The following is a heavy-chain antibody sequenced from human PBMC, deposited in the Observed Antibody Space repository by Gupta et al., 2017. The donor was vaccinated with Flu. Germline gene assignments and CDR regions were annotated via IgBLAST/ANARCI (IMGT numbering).Heavy chain of an antibody. CDR2: ISYDGSNK. J-gene: IGHJ4*02. D-gene: IGHD3-10*01. V-gene: IGHV3-30*18. Sequence: QAPGKGLECVALISYDGSNKNYADSVMGRFTISRDNSKNTLYLQMNTLRAEDTAVYYCAKDRGGSGSYYTFDSWGQGTLLTVSS. CDR3: AKDRGGSGSYYTFDS.